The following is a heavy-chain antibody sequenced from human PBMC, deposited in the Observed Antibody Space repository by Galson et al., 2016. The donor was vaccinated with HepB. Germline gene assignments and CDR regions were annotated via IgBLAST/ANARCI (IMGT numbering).Heavy chain of an antibody. Sequence: SLRLSCAASGFTFTNYGMHWVRQAPGKGLEWVALIWYDGSAKYYADSVKGRFTVSRDNSKNTLYLQLNNLRTDDTALYYCAGAPLEARNYYYYATDVWGQGTTVTVSS. J-gene: IGHJ6*02. CDR1: GFTFTNYG. CDR3: AGAPLEARNYYYYATDV. V-gene: IGHV3-33*01. CDR2: IWYDGSAK. D-gene: IGHD6-6*01.